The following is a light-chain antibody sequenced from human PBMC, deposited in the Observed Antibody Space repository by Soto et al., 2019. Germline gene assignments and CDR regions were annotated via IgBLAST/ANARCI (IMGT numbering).Light chain of an antibody. Sequence: EIVGTQSPATLPVSPGVRATLSCRASQSVSSNLAGYQQKPCQAPRLLIYVASSRSTGTTAMFSGSGSGTEFPLTISSLQSEDFAVYYVQQYNNSPLTFGHGTKVDIK. V-gene: IGKV3-15*01. J-gene: IGKJ3*01. CDR3: QQYNNSPLT. CDR1: QSVSSN. CDR2: VAS.